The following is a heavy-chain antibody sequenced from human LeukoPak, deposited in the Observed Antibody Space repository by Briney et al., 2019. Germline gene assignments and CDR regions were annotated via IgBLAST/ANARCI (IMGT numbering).Heavy chain of an antibody. CDR3: ARDNSVEDTAWWFDP. D-gene: IGHD4-23*01. V-gene: IGHV1-18*01. CDR1: GYTFNRYG. Sequence: GASVKVSCKASGYTFNRYGISWVRQAPGQGLEWMGWISAYNGNINYAQKFQGRVTMTRDMSTSTDYMELSSLRSEDTAAYYCARDNSVEDTAWWFDPWGQGTLVTVSS. J-gene: IGHJ5*02. CDR2: ISAYNGNI.